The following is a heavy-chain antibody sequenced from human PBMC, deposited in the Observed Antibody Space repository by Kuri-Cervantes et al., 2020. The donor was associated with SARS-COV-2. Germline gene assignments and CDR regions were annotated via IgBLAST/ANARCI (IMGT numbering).Heavy chain of an antibody. Sequence: GESLKISCAASGFTFSSYAMSWVRRAPGKGLEWVSAISGSGGSTYYADSVKGRFTISRDNSKNTLYLQMNSLRAEDTAVYYCAKAYYDFWSGYYRGGYYFDYWGQGTLVTVSS. V-gene: IGHV3-23*01. CDR3: AKAYYDFWSGYYRGGYYFDY. CDR2: ISGSGGST. J-gene: IGHJ4*02. D-gene: IGHD3-3*01. CDR1: GFTFSSYA.